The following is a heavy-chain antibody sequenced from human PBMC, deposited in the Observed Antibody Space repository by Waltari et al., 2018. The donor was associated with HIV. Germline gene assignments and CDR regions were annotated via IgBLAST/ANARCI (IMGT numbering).Heavy chain of an antibody. D-gene: IGHD3-3*01. CDR1: GLPFSTYW. CDR2: IDEYGGIT. CDR3: ARDLSGYSDY. V-gene: IGHV3-74*01. J-gene: IGHJ4*02. Sequence: EVLLLESGGGLVLPGGSLRLPCAASGLPFSTYWMHWVRQAPGKGLVWVSRIDEYGGITNYAYSVEGRFTISRDNAKNTLYLQMNNLRAEDTATYYCARDLSGYSDYWGQGTLVTVSS.